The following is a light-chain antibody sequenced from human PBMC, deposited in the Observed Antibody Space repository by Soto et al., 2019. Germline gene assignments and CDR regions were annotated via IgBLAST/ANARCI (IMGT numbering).Light chain of an antibody. Sequence: EIVLTQSPGSLSLSPGQSATLSCRASQTVTSNYLVWYQQQPGQAPRLLIYGASTRGTGIPDRFSGSGSGTDFSLSISRLEPEDFAVYYCQQFDSTPYTFGLGTKLEIK. CDR3: QQFDSTPYT. CDR1: QTVTSNY. CDR2: GAS. V-gene: IGKV3-20*01. J-gene: IGKJ2*01.